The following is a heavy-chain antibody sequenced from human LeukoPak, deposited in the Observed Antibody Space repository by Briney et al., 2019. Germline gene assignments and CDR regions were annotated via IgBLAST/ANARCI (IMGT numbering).Heavy chain of an antibody. Sequence: SVKVSCKASGGTFSSYAISWVRQAPGQGLEWMGRIIPILGIANYAQKSQGRVTITADKSTSTAYMELSSLRSEDTAVYYCARDLMLLWVDYWGQGTLVTVSS. V-gene: IGHV1-69*04. CDR2: IIPILGIA. CDR1: GGTFSSYA. D-gene: IGHD3-10*01. J-gene: IGHJ4*02. CDR3: ARDLMLLWVDY.